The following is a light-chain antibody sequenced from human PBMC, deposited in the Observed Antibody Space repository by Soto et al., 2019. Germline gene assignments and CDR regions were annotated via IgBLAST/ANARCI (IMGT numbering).Light chain of an antibody. CDR3: LQDNNFPWT. J-gene: IGKJ1*01. Sequence: AIQMTQSPSSLSASVGDRVTITCRASQGIRNELGWFQQKPGKAPKLLIYGASSLQSGVPSRFSGSGSGTDFTLTFSSLQPEDSATYYCLQDNNFPWTFGQGTNVEIK. CDR1: QGIRNE. CDR2: GAS. V-gene: IGKV1-6*01.